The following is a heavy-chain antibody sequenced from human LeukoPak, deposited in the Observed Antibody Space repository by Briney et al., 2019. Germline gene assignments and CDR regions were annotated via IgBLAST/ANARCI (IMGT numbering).Heavy chain of an antibody. CDR1: GFTFSSYG. CDR3: AKDPGYGMDV. CDR2: ISYDGSNK. V-gene: IGHV3-30*18. J-gene: IGHJ6*02. Sequence: GGSLRLSCAASGFTFSSYGMHWVRQAPGKGLEWVAVISYDGSNKYYADSVKGRFTISRDNSKNTLYLQMNSLRAEDTAVYYCAKDPGYGMDVWAKGPRSPSP. D-gene: IGHD3-10*01.